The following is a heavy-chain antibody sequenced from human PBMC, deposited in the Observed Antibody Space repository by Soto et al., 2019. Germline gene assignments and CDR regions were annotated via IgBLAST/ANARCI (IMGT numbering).Heavy chain of an antibody. CDR1: CYDFTSYG. V-gene: IGHV1-18*01. Sequence: QGQVLQAGDEVKKPGASVRVSFRASCYDFTSYGISWGRQGPGTGLEWVSWISAYNGKRDTAQKFQGRVTMTLDTSTDTAHMELGDLTSADTAVYYCARGRIVASIHDAFEIWGQGTMVAVSS. CDR3: ARGRIVASIHDAFEI. CDR2: ISAYNGKR. J-gene: IGHJ3*02. D-gene: IGHD2-21*01.